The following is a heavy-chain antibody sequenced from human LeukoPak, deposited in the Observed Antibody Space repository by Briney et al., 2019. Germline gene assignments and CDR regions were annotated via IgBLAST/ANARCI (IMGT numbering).Heavy chain of an antibody. Sequence: GGSLRLSCAASGFTFSSYAMSWVRQALGKGLEWVSAISGSGGSTYYADSVKGRFTISRDNSKNTLYLQMNSLRAEDTAVYYCAVDTAMVTTPDYWGQGTLVTVSS. D-gene: IGHD5-18*01. CDR1: GFTFSSYA. CDR3: AVDTAMVTTPDY. CDR2: ISGSGGST. V-gene: IGHV3-23*01. J-gene: IGHJ4*02.